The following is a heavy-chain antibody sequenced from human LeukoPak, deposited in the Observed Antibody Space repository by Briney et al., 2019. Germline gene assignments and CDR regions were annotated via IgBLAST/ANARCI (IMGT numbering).Heavy chain of an antibody. V-gene: IGHV3-48*04. Sequence: GGSLRLSCAASGFTFSSYSMNWVRQAPGKGLEWVSYISSSSSTIYYADSVKGRFTISRDNAKNSLYLQMNSLRAEDTAVYYCARYCSSTSCYAGDGYWGQGTLVTVSS. CDR2: ISSSSSTI. J-gene: IGHJ4*02. CDR3: ARYCSSTSCYAGDGY. D-gene: IGHD2-2*01. CDR1: GFTFSSYS.